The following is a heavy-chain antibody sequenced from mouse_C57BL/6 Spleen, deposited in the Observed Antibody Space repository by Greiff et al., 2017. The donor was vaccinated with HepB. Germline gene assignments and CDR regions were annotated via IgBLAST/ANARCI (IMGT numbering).Heavy chain of an antibody. V-gene: IGHV14-4*01. D-gene: IGHD1-1*01. Sequence: EVQLVESGAELVRPGASVKLSCTASGFNIKDDYMHWVKQRPEQGLEWIGWIDPENGDTEYASKFQGKATITADTSSNTAYLQLSSLTSEDTAVYYCTADGSSYGFAYGGQGTLVTVSA. CDR2: IDPENGDT. CDR1: GFNIKDDY. J-gene: IGHJ3*01. CDR3: TADGSSYGFAY.